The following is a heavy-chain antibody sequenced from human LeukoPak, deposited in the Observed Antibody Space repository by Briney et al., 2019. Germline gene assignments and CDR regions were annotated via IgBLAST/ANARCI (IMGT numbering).Heavy chain of an antibody. CDR3: ARMGRWYDSSAFDI. V-gene: IGHV4-59*08. D-gene: IGHD3-22*01. CDR1: GGSISSYY. J-gene: IGHJ3*02. Sequence: SETLSLTCTVSGGSISSYYWSWIRQPPGKGLEWTGYIYYSGSTNYNPSLKSRVTISVDTSKNQFSLKLSSVTAADTAVYYCARMGRWYDSSAFDIWGQGTMVTVSS. CDR2: IYYSGST.